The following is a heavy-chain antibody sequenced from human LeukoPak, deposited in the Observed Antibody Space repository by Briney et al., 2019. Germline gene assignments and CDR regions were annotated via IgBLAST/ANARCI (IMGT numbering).Heavy chain of an antibody. Sequence: GGSLRLSCAASGFTFSSYGMHWVRQAPGKGLEWVAVIWYDGSNKYYADSVKGRFTISRDNSKNTLYLQMNSLRAEDTAVYYCARTYSYDSSGYYSNRHEYFQHWGQGTLVTVSS. J-gene: IGHJ1*01. CDR2: IWYDGSNK. CDR3: ARTYSYDSSGYYSNRHEYFQH. V-gene: IGHV3-33*01. D-gene: IGHD3-22*01. CDR1: GFTFSSYG.